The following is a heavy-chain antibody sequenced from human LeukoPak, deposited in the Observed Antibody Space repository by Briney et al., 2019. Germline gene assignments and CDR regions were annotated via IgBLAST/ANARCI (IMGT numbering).Heavy chain of an antibody. CDR2: IWPDGSNK. J-gene: IGHJ4*02. CDR3: ARAPVAASYYFDY. V-gene: IGHV3-33*08. CDR1: GFTFSSYG. Sequence: PGRSLRLSCAASGFTFSSYGMHWVRQAPGKGLEWVAVIWPDGSNKYYADSVKGRFTISRDNSKNTLYLQMNTLRAEDTAVYYCARAPVAASYYFDYWGQGTLVTVSS. D-gene: IGHD6-19*01.